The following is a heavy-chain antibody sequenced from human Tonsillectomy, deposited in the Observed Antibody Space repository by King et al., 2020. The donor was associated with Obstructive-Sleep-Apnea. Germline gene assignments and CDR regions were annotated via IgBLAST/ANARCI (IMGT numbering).Heavy chain of an antibody. V-gene: IGHV4-59*01. CDR3: ATNLGDYADVFTF. CDR1: GASISSYY. Sequence: VQLQESGPGLVKPSETLSLTCTVSGASISSYYWSWIRQSPAKGLEWIGYIYKDGSSYYNPFLKSRVSMSIDTSESRLSLTLSSVTAADTAIYYCATNLGDYADVFTFWGQGTMVTVSA. D-gene: IGHD4-17*01. J-gene: IGHJ3*01. CDR2: IYKDGSS.